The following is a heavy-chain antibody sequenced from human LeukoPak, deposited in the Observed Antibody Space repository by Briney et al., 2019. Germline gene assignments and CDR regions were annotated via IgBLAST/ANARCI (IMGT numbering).Heavy chain of an antibody. CDR3: ARDLYDSSGLDY. V-gene: IGHV3-7*01. CDR1: GFTFSSYW. CDR2: IKQEGSER. Sequence: GGSLRLSCAASGFTFSSYWMSWVRQAPGKGLEWVANIKQEGSERYYVDSVKGRFTISRDNAKNSLYLQMNSLRAEDAAVYYCARDLYDSSGLDYWGQGTLVTVSS. D-gene: IGHD3-22*01. J-gene: IGHJ4*02.